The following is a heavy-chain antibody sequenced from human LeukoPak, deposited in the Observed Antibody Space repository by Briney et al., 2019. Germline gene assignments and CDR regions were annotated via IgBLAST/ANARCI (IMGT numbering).Heavy chain of an antibody. Sequence: SETLSLTCTVSGGSISSSSYYWGWIRQPPGKGLEWIGSIYYSGSTYYNPSLKSRVTISVDTSKNQFSLKLSSVTAADTAVYYCARHLPPGYYFDYWGQGTLVTVSS. CDR2: IYYSGST. J-gene: IGHJ4*02. CDR1: GGSISSSSYY. V-gene: IGHV4-39*01. CDR3: ARHLPPGYYFDY.